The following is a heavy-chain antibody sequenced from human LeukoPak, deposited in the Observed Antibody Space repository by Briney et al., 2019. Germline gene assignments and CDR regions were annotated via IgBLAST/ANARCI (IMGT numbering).Heavy chain of an antibody. Sequence: PGGSLRLSCAASGFTFSSYSMNWVRQAPGKGLEWVSYISSSSSTIYYADSVKGRFTISRDNAKNSLYLQMNSLRAEDTAVYYCARGPLWFQNYYYGMDVWGQGTTVTVSS. CDR3: ARGPLWFQNYYYGMDV. J-gene: IGHJ6*02. D-gene: IGHD3-10*01. CDR1: GFTFSSYS. CDR2: ISSSSSTI. V-gene: IGHV3-48*01.